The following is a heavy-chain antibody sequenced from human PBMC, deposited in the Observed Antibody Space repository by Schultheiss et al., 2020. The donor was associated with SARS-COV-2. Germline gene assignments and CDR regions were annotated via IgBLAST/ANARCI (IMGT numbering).Heavy chain of an antibody. CDR3: ATYGDYAHY. Sequence: GGSLRLSCAASGFTFSSYWMHWVRQAPGKGLEWVSAISGSGGSTYYADSVKGRFTISGDNAKNSLYLQMNSLRAEDTAVYYCATYGDYAHYWGQGTLVTVSS. J-gene: IGHJ4*02. V-gene: IGHV3-21*01. CDR2: ISGSGGST. CDR1: GFTFSSYW. D-gene: IGHD4-17*01.